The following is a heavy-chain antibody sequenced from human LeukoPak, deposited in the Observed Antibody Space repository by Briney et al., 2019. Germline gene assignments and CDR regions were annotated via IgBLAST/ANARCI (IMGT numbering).Heavy chain of an antibody. D-gene: IGHD2-15*01. V-gene: IGHV3-30-3*01. J-gene: IGHJ4*02. Sequence: PGRSLRLSCAASGFTFSSYAMHWVRQAPGKGLEWVAVISYDGSNKYYADSVKGRFTISRDNSKNTLYLQMNSLRAEDTAVYYCARDQDRSYLDYWGQGTLVTVSS. CDR1: GFTFSSYA. CDR3: ARDQDRSYLDY. CDR2: ISYDGSNK.